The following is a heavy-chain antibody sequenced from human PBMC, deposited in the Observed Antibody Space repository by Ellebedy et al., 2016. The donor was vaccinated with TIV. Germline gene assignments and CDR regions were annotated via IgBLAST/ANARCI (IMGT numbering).Heavy chain of an antibody. CDR3: AKDAREMARISWEYDY. D-gene: IGHD5-24*01. Sequence: PGGSLRLSCAASGFTFSSYAMSWVRQAPGKGLEWVAVVSYEGSNKYYADSVKGRFTISRDSSENMLYLQLNSLGTEDTAVYYCAKDAREMARISWEYDYWGQGTLVTVSS. J-gene: IGHJ4*02. CDR1: GFTFSSYA. CDR2: VSYEGSNK. V-gene: IGHV3-30*18.